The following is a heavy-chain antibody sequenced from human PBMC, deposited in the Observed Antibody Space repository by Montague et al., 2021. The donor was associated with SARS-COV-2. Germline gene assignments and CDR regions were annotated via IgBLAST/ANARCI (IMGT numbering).Heavy chain of an antibody. V-gene: IGHV4-59*01. CDR2: IYYSGST. CDR3: ARLLRSCTNGVCRTYYYYAMDV. Sequence: SETLSLTCTVSGGSISGYYWSWIRQPPGKGLEWIGYIYYSGSTKYNPFLESRVTVSVDRSKNQVSLKLSSVTAADTAVYYCARLLRSCTNGVCRTYYYYAMDVWGQGPRSPSP. J-gene: IGHJ6*02. D-gene: IGHD2-8*01. CDR1: GGSISGYY.